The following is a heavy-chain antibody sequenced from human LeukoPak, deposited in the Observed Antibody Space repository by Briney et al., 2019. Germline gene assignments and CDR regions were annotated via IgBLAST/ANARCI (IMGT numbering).Heavy chain of an antibody. J-gene: IGHJ3*02. D-gene: IGHD1-26*01. CDR3: ARGGSYLSAFDI. CDR2: ISGSGGNT. CDR1: GFIFSNYA. Sequence: PGGSLRLSCAASGFIFSNYALSWVRQAPGKGLEWVSDISGSGGNTYYAKSVRGRFTISRDNSKNTLYLQMNSLRAEDTAVYYCARGGSYLSAFDIWGQGTMVTVSS. V-gene: IGHV3-23*01.